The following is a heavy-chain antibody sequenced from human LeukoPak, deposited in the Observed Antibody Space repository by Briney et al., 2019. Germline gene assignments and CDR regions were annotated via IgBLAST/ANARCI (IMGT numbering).Heavy chain of an antibody. J-gene: IGHJ4*02. CDR2: IWYDGSNK. D-gene: IGHD6-13*01. Sequence: GGSLRLSCAAAGFTFSSHGMHWVRQAPGKGLEWVAVIWYDGSNKYYADSVKGRFTISRDNSKNTLYLQMNSLRAEDTAVYYCAKDQYPIAAAGPLDYWGQGTLVTVSS. CDR1: GFTFSSHG. V-gene: IGHV3-33*06. CDR3: AKDQYPIAAAGPLDY.